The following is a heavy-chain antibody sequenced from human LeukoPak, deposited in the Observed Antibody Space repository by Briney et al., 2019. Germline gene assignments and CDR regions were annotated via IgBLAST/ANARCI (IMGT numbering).Heavy chain of an antibody. V-gene: IGHV3-74*03. J-gene: IGHJ3*02. Sequence: PGRSLRLSCAASGFTFSSYAMHWVRQAPGKGLVWVSRINSDGSSTTYADSVKGRFAISRDNAKNTLFLQMNSLSPEDTAVYYCARDRSIEDAFDIWGQGTMVTVSS. CDR3: ARDRSIEDAFDI. CDR1: GFTFSSYA. D-gene: IGHD3-3*02. CDR2: INSDGSST.